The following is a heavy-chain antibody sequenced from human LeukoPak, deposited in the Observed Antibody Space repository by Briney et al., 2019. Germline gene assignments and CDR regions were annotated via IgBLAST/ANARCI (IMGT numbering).Heavy chain of an antibody. Sequence: SSETLSLTCAVYGGSLSAYYWTWIRQPPGKGLEWIGEINHGGSTNYNPSLKSRVTISIDTSKNQFSLKLSSVTAADTAVYYCARYLDYGGNSRVFQHWGQGTLVTVSS. J-gene: IGHJ1*01. CDR2: INHGGST. CDR1: GGSLSAYY. V-gene: IGHV4-34*01. CDR3: ARYLDYGGNSRVFQH. D-gene: IGHD4-23*01.